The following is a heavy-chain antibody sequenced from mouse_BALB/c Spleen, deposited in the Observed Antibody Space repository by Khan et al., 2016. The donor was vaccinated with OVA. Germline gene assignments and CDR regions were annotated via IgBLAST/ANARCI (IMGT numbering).Heavy chain of an antibody. Sequence: DLVKPGASVKLSCTASGYTFTSYWINWIKQRPGQGLEWLGRIAPGSGVAYYNELFKGKTTLTVDPSSSTTYIQLSSLSSEDSAVYFCARSEGTYGDFAYWGQGAILTVSS. CDR1: GYTFTSYW. CDR2: IAPGSGVA. CDR3: ARSEGTYGDFAY. V-gene: IGHV1S41*01. D-gene: IGHD1-1*02. J-gene: IGHJ2*01.